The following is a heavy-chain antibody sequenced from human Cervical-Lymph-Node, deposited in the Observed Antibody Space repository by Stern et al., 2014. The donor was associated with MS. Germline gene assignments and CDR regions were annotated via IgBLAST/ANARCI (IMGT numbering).Heavy chain of an antibody. V-gene: IGHV3-23*04. J-gene: IGHJ3*01. CDR2: INPNGYIT. D-gene: IGHD3-3*01. CDR1: GFTFSTYS. CDR3: AKTLGSGGVVWSIPKLDAFDV. Sequence: EVQLVESGGGLVQPGGSLRLSCAASGFTFSTYSMTWVRQAPGRGLQWVSAINPNGYITYYAESVKGRFTISRDNSKNTLSLEMNNLRAEDTAMYYCAKTLGSGGVVWSIPKLDAFDVWGLGALVTVSS.